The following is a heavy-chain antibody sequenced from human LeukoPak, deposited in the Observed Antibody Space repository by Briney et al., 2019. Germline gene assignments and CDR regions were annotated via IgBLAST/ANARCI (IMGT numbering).Heavy chain of an antibody. CDR1: GFTFSSYA. V-gene: IGHV3-23*01. J-gene: IGHJ4*02. Sequence: GGSLRLSCAASGFTFSSYAMSWVRQAPGKGLEWVSGISGSGGSTDYADSVKGRFTISRDNSKNTLYLQMNSLRAEDTAVYYCAKPIVATIMAVDCWGQGTLVTVSS. CDR3: AKPIVATIMAVDC. D-gene: IGHD5-12*01. CDR2: ISGSGGST.